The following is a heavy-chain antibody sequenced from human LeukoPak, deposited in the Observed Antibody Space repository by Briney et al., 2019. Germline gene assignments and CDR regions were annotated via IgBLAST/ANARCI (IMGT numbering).Heavy chain of an antibody. CDR3: ARASAGSSWYVRDYYYYGMDV. D-gene: IGHD6-13*01. Sequence: PGGSLTLSCTASGLTFSNYATTWVRQAPGKGLEWVSYISSSGSTIYYADSVKGRFTISRDNAKNSLYLQMNSLRAEDTAVYYCARASAGSSWYVRDYYYYGMDVWGQGNTVTVSS. CDR1: GLTFSNYA. J-gene: IGHJ6*02. V-gene: IGHV3-11*01. CDR2: ISSSGSTI.